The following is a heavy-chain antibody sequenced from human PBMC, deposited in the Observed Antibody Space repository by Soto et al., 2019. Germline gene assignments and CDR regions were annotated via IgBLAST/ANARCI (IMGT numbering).Heavy chain of an antibody. D-gene: IGHD6-19*01. CDR2: IYYSGKT. J-gene: IGHJ4*01. CDR3: ARWDNSGWSGFDY. CDR1: GASISSSSYY. V-gene: IGHV4-39*01. Sequence: PSETLSLTCTVSGASISSSSYYWGWIRQPPGKGLEWIGNIYYSGKTYYNPSLKSRVTISIDRSKNQFSLKLDSVTAADTAMFYCARWDNSGWSGFDYWGQGTLVTVSS.